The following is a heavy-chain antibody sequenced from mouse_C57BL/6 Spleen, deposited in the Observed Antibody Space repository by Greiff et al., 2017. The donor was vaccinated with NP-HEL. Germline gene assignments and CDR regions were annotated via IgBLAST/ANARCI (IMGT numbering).Heavy chain of an antibody. CDR2: ISDGGSYT. J-gene: IGHJ2*01. D-gene: IGHD1-1*01. CDR3: ARDGRDYYGSSFYYFDY. Sequence: EVKLMESGGGLVKPGGSLKLSCAASGFTFSSYAMSWVRQTPEKRLEWVATISDGGSYTYYPDNVKGRFTISRDNAKNNLYLQMSHLKSEDTAMYYCARDGRDYYGSSFYYFDYWGQGTTLTVSS. V-gene: IGHV5-4*01. CDR1: GFTFSSYA.